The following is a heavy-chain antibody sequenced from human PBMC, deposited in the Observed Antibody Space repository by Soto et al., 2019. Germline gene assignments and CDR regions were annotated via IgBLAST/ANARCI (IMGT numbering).Heavy chain of an antibody. D-gene: IGHD3-16*01. J-gene: IGHJ4*02. CDR2: IHYSGIT. CDR1: GGSINSYY. Sequence: PSETLSLTCTVSGGSINSYYWSWIRQPPGKGLEWIGYIHYSGITDYNPSLKSRVTMSVDPSKNRFSLKLLSVTAADTAVYYCAREKDSGGYFDYWGQGTLVTVSS. CDR3: AREKDSGGYFDY. V-gene: IGHV4-59*01.